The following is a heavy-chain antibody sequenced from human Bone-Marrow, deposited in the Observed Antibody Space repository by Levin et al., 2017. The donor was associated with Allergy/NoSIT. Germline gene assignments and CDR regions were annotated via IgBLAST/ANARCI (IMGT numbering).Heavy chain of an antibody. CDR1: GFTFSDHY. CDR2: SRNRANGYTT. V-gene: IGHV3-72*01. J-gene: IGHJ3*01. D-gene: IGHD3-22*01. CDR3: TRGRGYYPNAFDL. Sequence: LSLTCAASGFTFSDHYMDWVRQAPGKGLEWVGRSRNRANGYTTEYAASVKGRFTISRDDPKNSLYLQMNSLKTEDTAVYYCTRGRGYYPNAFDLWGQGTKVTVSS.